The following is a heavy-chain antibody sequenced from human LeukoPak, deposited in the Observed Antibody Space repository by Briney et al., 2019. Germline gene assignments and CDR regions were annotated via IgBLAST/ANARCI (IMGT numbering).Heavy chain of an antibody. CDR2: IYYSGST. Sequence: PSETLSLTCTVSGGSISSSSYYWGWIRQPPGKGLEWIGSIYYSGSTYYNPSLKSRVTISVDTSKNQFSLKLSSVTAADTAVYYCARARALGDYGDYGIDYRGQGTLVTVSS. CDR3: ARARALGDYGDYGIDY. J-gene: IGHJ4*02. V-gene: IGHV4-39*01. D-gene: IGHD4-17*01. CDR1: GGSISSSSYY.